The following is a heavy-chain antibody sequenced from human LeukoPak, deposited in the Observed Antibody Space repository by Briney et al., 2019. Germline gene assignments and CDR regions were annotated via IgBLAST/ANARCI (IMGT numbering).Heavy chain of an antibody. J-gene: IGHJ4*02. Sequence: GGSLRLSCAASGFTVRSNYMNWVRQAPGKGLEWVSVIYSGGSTYYADSVKGRFTISRDNSKNTLYLQMNSLRAEDTAVYYCARGGPAAGRFDYWGQGTLVTVSS. CDR3: ARGGPAAGRFDY. CDR1: GFTVRSNY. CDR2: IYSGGST. V-gene: IGHV3-66*01. D-gene: IGHD6-13*01.